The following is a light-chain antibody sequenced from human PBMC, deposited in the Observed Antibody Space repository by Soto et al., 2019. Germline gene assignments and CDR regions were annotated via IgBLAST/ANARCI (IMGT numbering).Light chain of an antibody. CDR3: QQSASSVT. CDR2: DTS. J-gene: IGKJ5*01. Sequence: VLTQSPATLSLSPGERATLSCRASQSVSSYLAWYQQKPGQAPRLLIYDTSSRATGIPDRFSGSGFGTHFTLTISSLEPEDFAMYYCQQSASSVTFGQGTRLEIK. V-gene: IGKV3-20*01. CDR1: QSVSSY.